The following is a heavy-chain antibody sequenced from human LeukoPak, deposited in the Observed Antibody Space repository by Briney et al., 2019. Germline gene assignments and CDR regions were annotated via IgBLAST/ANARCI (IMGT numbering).Heavy chain of an antibody. V-gene: IGHV3-11*04. CDR3: AIETMVRGVLFDY. Sequence: KTGGSLRLSCVASGFTFSDYYMSWIRQAPGKGLEWVSYISSSGSTIYYADSVKGRFTISRDNAKNSLYLQMNSLRAEDTAVYYCAIETMVRGVLFDYWGQGTLVTVSS. J-gene: IGHJ4*02. D-gene: IGHD3-10*01. CDR2: ISSSGSTI. CDR1: GFTFSDYY.